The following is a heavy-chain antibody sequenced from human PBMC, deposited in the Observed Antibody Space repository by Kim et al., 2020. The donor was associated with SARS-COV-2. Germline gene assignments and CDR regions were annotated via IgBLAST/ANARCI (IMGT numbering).Heavy chain of an antibody. Sequence: GGSLRLSCAASGFTFSSYAMSWVRQAPGKGLEWVSAISGSGGSTYYADSVKGRFTISRDNSKNTLYLQMNSLRAEDTAVYYCAKRLWFGELTLGDAFDIWGQGTMVTVSS. CDR1: GFTFSSYA. CDR3: AKRLWFGELTLGDAFDI. V-gene: IGHV3-23*01. CDR2: ISGSGGST. J-gene: IGHJ3*02. D-gene: IGHD3-10*01.